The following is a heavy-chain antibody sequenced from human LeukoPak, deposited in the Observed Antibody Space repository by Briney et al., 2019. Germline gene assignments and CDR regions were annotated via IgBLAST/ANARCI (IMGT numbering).Heavy chain of an antibody. J-gene: IGHJ1*01. CDR1: GYTFTGYY. Sequence: GGSLRLSCAASGYTFTGYYMHWVRQAPGQGLEWVGWINPRSGGTDYAQRLQGRVSMTTDTSIATAYMELSRLTSDDTAIYYCARGTIGSYSSVHDWGQGTLLIVSS. CDR3: ARGTIGSYSSVHD. V-gene: IGHV1-2*02. CDR2: INPRSGGT. D-gene: IGHD1-26*01.